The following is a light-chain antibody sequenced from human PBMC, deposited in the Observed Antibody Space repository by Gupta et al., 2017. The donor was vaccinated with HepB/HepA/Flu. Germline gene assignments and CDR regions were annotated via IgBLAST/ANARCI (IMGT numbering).Light chain of an antibody. CDR1: SSNMGDNF. J-gene: IGLJ3*02. CDR2: GTN. Sequence: QSVLTPPPSASGTPGQRVTISCSGSSSNMGDNFVNLYQQPPETAPKLLIYGTNQRPSGVPDRFSGSKAGTAASLAISGTQSEDEGDYYCAAWDDSLNGPVFGGGTKLTVL. V-gene: IGLV1-44*01. CDR3: AAWDDSLNGPV.